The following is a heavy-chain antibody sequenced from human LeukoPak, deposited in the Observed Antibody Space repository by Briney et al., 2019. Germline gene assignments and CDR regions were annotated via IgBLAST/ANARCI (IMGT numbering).Heavy chain of an antibody. CDR3: ARETYYYDSSGYADAFDI. V-gene: IGHV3-30*04. D-gene: IGHD3-22*01. CDR1: GFTFSSYA. CDR2: ISYDGSNK. J-gene: IGHJ3*02. Sequence: AGGSLRLSCAASGFTFSSYAMHWVRQAPGKGLEWVAVISYDGSNKYYADSVKGRFTISRDNSKNTLYLQMNSLRAEDTAVYYCARETYYYDSSGYADAFDIWGQGTMVTVSS.